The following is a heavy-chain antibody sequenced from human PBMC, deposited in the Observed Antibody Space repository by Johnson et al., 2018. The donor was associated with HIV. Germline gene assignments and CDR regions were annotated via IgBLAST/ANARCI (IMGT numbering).Heavy chain of an antibody. V-gene: IGHV3-30-3*01. CDR3: ARETRDYAFEI. CDR1: GFTVSSNY. J-gene: IGHJ3*02. CDR2: ISYDGSNK. Sequence: QVQLVESGGGLVQPGGSLRLSCAASGFTVSSNYMSWVRQGPGKGLEWVAVISYDGSNKHYADSVKGRFTISRDNSKNTLYMQMNSLRADDTAVYYCARETRDYAFEIWGQGTIVTVSS. D-gene: IGHD4-11*01.